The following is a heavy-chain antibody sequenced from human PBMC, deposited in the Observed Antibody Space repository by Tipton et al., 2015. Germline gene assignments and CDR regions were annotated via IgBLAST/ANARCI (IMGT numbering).Heavy chain of an antibody. CDR1: GYSINNDYY. V-gene: IGHV4-38-2*01. Sequence: GLVKPSETMSLTCDVSGYSINNDYYWGWIRQAPGKGLEWIGFVYPGGGTYYNPSLKSRVTILVDTTQNQVSLGLTSVTAADTAVYYCASGCINFSCYYWFDPWGPGTLVTVSS. CDR2: VYPGGGT. CDR3: ASGCINFSCYYWFDP. D-gene: IGHD2-21*01. J-gene: IGHJ5*02.